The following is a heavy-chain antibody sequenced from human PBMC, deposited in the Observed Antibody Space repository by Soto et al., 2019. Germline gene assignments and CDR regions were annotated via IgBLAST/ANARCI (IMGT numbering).Heavy chain of an antibody. CDR3: ARDNDIVVVPAAIDYYYYGMDV. J-gene: IGHJ6*02. V-gene: IGHV1-69*13. Sequence: SVKVSCKASGGTFSSYAISWVRQAPGQGLEWMGGIIPIFGTANYAQKFQGRVTITADESTSTAYMELSSLRSEDTAVYYCARDNDIVVVPAAIDYYYYGMDVWGQGTTFTVSS. D-gene: IGHD2-2*01. CDR1: GGTFSSYA. CDR2: IIPIFGTA.